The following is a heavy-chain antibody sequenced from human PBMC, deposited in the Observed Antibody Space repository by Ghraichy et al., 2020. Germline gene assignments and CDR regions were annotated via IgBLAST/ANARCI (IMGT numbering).Heavy chain of an antibody. D-gene: IGHD3-3*01. CDR2: IKQDGSEK. J-gene: IGHJ6*02. V-gene: IGHV3-7*01. CDR1: GFTFSSYW. CDR3: ARVCDDFWSGYPYGMDV. Sequence: GGSLRLSCAASGFTFSSYWMSWVRQAPGKGLEWVANIKQDGSEKYYVDSVKDRFTISRDNAKNSLYLQMNSLRAEDTAVYYCARVCDDFWSGYPYGMDVWGQGTTVTVSS.